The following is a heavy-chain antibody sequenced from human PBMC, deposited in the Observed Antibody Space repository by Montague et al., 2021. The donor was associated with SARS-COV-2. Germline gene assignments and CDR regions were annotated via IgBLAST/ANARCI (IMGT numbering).Heavy chain of an antibody. J-gene: IGHJ5*02. CDR3: ARGPRITMIVVVITDIWFDP. CDR1: GGSMMRPSFH. Sequence: SETLSLTCTVSGGSMMRPSFHWDWIRQAPGKGLEWIGSIYYGGTTYFNPSLKSRVTTSVDTSKNQFSLKLTSVTAADTAVYYCARGPRITMIVVVITDIWFDPWGQGTLVTVSS. D-gene: IGHD3-22*01. CDR2: IYYGGTT. V-gene: IGHV4-39*07.